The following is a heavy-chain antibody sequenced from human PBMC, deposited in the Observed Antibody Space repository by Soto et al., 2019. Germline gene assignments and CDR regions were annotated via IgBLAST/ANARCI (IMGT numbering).Heavy chain of an antibody. Sequence: SETLSLTCSVSGGSISGSYWSWIRQSPGKGLEWIGYIYYSGSTNYNPSLKSRVTISVDTSKNQFSLKLSSVTAADTAVYYCAREITNDFWSGPGGNWFDPWGQGTLVTVSS. CDR3: AREITNDFWSGPGGNWFDP. J-gene: IGHJ5*02. CDR1: GGSISGSY. V-gene: IGHV4-59*01. CDR2: IYYSGST. D-gene: IGHD3-3*01.